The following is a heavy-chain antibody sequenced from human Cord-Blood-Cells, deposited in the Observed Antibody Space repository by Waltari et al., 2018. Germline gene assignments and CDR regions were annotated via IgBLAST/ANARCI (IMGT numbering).Heavy chain of an antibody. CDR1: GFTFSSYG. CDR2: IWYDGSNK. V-gene: IGHV3-33*01. J-gene: IGHJ6*02. Sequence: QVQLVESGGGGVQPGRSLRLSCAASGFTFSSYGMHWVRQAPGKGLEWVAVIWYDGSNKYYADSVKGRFTISRDNSKNTLYLQMNSLRAEDTAVYYCARDNGSSWYYYYYGMDVWGQGTTVTVSS. D-gene: IGHD6-13*01. CDR3: ARDNGSSWYYYYYGMDV.